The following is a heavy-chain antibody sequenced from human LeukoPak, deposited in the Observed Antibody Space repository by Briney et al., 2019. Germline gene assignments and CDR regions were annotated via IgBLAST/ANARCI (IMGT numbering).Heavy chain of an antibody. CDR2: INAGNGNT. CDR3: AREGPAGKHDAFDI. V-gene: IGHV1-3*01. D-gene: IGHD3-10*01. CDR1: GYTFTSYA. Sequence: ASVKVSCKASGYTFTSYAMHWVRQAPGQRLERMGWINAGNGNTKYSQKFQGRVTITRDTSASTAYMELSSLRSEDTAVYYCAREGPAGKHDAFDIWGQGTMVTVSS. J-gene: IGHJ3*02.